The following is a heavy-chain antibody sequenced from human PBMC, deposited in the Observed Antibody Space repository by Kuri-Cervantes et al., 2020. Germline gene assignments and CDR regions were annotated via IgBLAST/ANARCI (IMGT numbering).Heavy chain of an antibody. V-gene: IGHV3-23*01. CDR3: ATSSAGYSSYYYYMDV. D-gene: IGHD6-13*01. Sequence: GGSLRLSCAASGFTFSSYAMSWVRQAPGKGLEWVSAISGSGGSTYYADSVKGRFIIFRDNSKKTMYLQMNSLRAEDTAVYYCATSSAGYSSYYYYMDVWGKGTTVTVSS. CDR2: ISGSGGST. CDR1: GFTFSSYA. J-gene: IGHJ6*03.